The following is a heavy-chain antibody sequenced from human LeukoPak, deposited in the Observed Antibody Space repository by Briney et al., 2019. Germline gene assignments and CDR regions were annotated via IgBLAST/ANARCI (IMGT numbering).Heavy chain of an antibody. Sequence: GASVKVSCKASGYTFTGYYMHWVRQAPGQGLEWMGWINPNSGGTNYAQKFQGWVTMTRDTSISTAYMELSRLRSDDTAVYYCAREVEDIVVVPAAFDIWGQGTMVTVSS. V-gene: IGHV1-2*04. CDR2: INPNSGGT. CDR3: AREVEDIVVVPAAFDI. J-gene: IGHJ3*02. CDR1: GYTFTGYY. D-gene: IGHD2-2*01.